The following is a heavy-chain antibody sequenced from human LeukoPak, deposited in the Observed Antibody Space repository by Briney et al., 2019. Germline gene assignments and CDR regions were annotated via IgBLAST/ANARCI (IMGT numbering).Heavy chain of an antibody. J-gene: IGHJ4*02. V-gene: IGHV3-48*04. CDR2: ISSDGSAI. CDR1: GFTFSTYI. CDR3: AREPLDY. Sequence: GGSLRLSCAASGFTFSTYIMNWVRQTPGKGLEWVSYISSDGSAIYYVDSVKGRFTISRDNAKKSLYLQMNSLRAEDTAVYYCAREPLDYWGQGTLVTVSS.